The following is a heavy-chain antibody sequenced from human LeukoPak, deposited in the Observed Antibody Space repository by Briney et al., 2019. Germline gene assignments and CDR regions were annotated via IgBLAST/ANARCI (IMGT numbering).Heavy chain of an antibody. Sequence: GGSLRLSCAASGFTFSNAWMSWVRQAPGKGLEWVGRIKSKTDGGTTDYAAPVKGRFTISRDDSKNTLYLQMNSLKTEDTAVYYCNTDPLMTTVTTNWFDPWGQGTLVTVSS. V-gene: IGHV3-15*01. D-gene: IGHD4-17*01. CDR2: IKSKTDGGTT. CDR1: GFTFSNAW. J-gene: IGHJ5*02. CDR3: NTDPLMTTVTTNWFDP.